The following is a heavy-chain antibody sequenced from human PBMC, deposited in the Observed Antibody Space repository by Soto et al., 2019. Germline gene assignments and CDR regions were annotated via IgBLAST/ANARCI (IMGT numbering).Heavy chain of an antibody. J-gene: IGHJ6*02. CDR1: GFTFSSYA. CDR2: ISYDGSNK. Sequence: GGSLRLSCAASGFTFSSYAMHWVRQAPGKGLEWVAVISYDGSNKYYADSVKGRFTISRDNSKNTLYLQMNSLRAEDTAVYYCARDAYGMDVWGQGTTVTVSS. V-gene: IGHV3-30-3*01. CDR3: ARDAYGMDV.